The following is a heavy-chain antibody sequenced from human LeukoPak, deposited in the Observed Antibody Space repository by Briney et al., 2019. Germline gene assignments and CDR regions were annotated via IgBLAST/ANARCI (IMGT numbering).Heavy chain of an antibody. J-gene: IGHJ4*02. CDR1: GFTFSNYA. Sequence: GGSLRLSCAASGFTFSNYAMHWVRQAPGKGLEWLAYIRYDGSSKYYADFVKGRFTISRDYSKNTLYLHINSLRAEDTAVYYCAKESRDYYDSSGADYWGQGTLVTVSS. V-gene: IGHV3-30*02. CDR3: AKESRDYYDSSGADY. D-gene: IGHD3-22*01. CDR2: IRYDGSSK.